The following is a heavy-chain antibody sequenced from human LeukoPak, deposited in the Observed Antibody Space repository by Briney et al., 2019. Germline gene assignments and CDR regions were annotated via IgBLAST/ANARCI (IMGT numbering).Heavy chain of an antibody. D-gene: IGHD3-10*01. V-gene: IGHV3-23*01. J-gene: IGHJ4*02. CDR3: AKDRRDSWSYTWDY. Sequence: GGSLRLSCAVSGFTFSSFAMSWVRQAPGKGLEWVSDIRGSGGTTSYADSVKGRFTISRDISRITLYLQMNSLRAEDTAVYYCAKDRRDSWSYTWDYWGRGTLVTVSS. CDR1: GFTFSSFA. CDR2: IRGSGGTT.